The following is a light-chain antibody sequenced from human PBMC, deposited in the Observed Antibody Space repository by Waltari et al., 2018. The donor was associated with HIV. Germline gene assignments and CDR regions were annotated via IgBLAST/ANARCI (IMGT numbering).Light chain of an antibody. Sequence: EIVMTQSPATLSVYPGERAPLSCRASQSVSSNLAWYQQKPGQAPRLLIYGASTRATGIPARFSGSGSGTEFTLTISSLQSEDFAVYYCQQYNNWPRTFGQGTKLEIK. J-gene: IGKJ2*01. CDR1: QSVSSN. V-gene: IGKV3-15*01. CDR2: GAS. CDR3: QQYNNWPRT.